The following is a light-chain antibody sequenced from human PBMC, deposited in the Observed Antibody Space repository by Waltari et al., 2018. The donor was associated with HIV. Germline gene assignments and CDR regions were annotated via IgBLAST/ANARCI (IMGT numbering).Light chain of an antibody. CDR1: SSNIGSNT. V-gene: IGLV1-44*01. J-gene: IGLJ2*01. Sequence: QSVLTQPPSASGTPGQRLTISCSGSSSNIGSNTVHWCQQLPGTAPKLLIYSNNQRPSGVPDRFSGSKSGTSASLAISGLQSEDEADYYCAAWDDSLNGVVFGGGTKLTVL. CDR3: AAWDDSLNGVV. CDR2: SNN.